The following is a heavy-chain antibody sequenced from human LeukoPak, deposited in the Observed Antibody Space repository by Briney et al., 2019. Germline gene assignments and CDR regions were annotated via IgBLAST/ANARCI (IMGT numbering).Heavy chain of an antibody. CDR2: ISYDGSNK. J-gene: IGHJ4*02. D-gene: IGHD3-3*01. CDR3: ARDNQNVLRFLEWLLHFDY. Sequence: PGRSLRLSCAASGFTFSSYAMHWVRQAPGKGLEWVAVISYDGSNKYYADSVKGRFTISRDNSKNTLYLQMNSLRAEDTAVYYCARDNQNVLRFLEWLLHFDYWGQGTLVTVSS. CDR1: GFTFSSYA. V-gene: IGHV3-30-3*01.